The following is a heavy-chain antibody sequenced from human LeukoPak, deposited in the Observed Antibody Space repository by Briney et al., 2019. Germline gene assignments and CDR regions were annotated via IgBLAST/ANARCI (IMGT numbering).Heavy chain of an antibody. Sequence: GGSLQISCQGSGYIFTSYWIGWVRPLPGKGLEWMGIIYPGDSDTRYSPSFQGQVTISADKSISTAYLQWSSLKASDTAMYYCASRHYYDTGRGAFDIWGQGTMVTVSS. V-gene: IGHV5-51*01. CDR1: GYIFTSYW. CDR2: IYPGDSDT. D-gene: IGHD3-22*01. CDR3: ASRHYYDTGRGAFDI. J-gene: IGHJ3*02.